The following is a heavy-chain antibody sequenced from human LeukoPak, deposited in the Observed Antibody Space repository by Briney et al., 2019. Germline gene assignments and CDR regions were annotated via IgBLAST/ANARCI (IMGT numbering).Heavy chain of an antibody. CDR3: ARHGAALTGWFDP. Sequence: SETLSLTCTVSGGSISSYYWSWIRQPPGEGLEWIGYIYYSGSTNYNPSLKSRVTISVDTSKNQFSLKLSSVTAADTAVYYCARHGAALTGWFDPWGQGTLVTVSS. CDR1: GGSISSYY. V-gene: IGHV4-59*08. CDR2: IYYSGST. D-gene: IGHD7-27*01. J-gene: IGHJ5*02.